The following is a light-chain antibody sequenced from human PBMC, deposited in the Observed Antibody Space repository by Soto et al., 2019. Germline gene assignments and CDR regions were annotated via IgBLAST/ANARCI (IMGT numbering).Light chain of an antibody. CDR3: QRYGGSPKT. Sequence: EIVLTQSPGTLSLSPGEGGTLSCRASQTVISNSLAWYQQKPGQPPRLLIHVASTRAPGIPDRVSGSRSGTDFTLTISRLEPEDFAVYYCQRYGGSPKTFGQGTKVEIK. CDR2: VAS. CDR1: QTVISNS. V-gene: IGKV3-20*01. J-gene: IGKJ1*01.